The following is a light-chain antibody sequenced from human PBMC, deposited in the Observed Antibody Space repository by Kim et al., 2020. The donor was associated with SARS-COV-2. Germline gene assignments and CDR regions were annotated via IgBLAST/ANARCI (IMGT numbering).Light chain of an antibody. V-gene: IGKV1-27*01. Sequence: ASWGDRVTITCRASQAISKDLAWYQQKAGNAPRLLIFAASALHSGVPTRFSGSGSGTDFTLTISSLQPEDVATYYCQKYNGAPWTFGQGTKVDIK. CDR1: QAISKD. J-gene: IGKJ1*01. CDR3: QKYNGAPWT. CDR2: AAS.